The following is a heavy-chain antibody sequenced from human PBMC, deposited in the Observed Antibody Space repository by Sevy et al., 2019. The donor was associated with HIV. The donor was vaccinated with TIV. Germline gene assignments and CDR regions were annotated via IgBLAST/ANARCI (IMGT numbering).Heavy chain of an antibody. CDR1: GFTFSSYA. CDR3: AKSIYYGSGSYYPFDY. V-gene: IGHV3-23*01. Sequence: GGSLRLSCAASGFTFSSYAMSWVRQAPGKGLEWVSAISGSGGSIYYADSVKGRFTISRDNSKNTLYLQMNSLRAEDTAVYYCAKSIYYGSGSYYPFDYWGQGTLVTVSS. D-gene: IGHD3-10*01. J-gene: IGHJ4*02. CDR2: ISGSGGSI.